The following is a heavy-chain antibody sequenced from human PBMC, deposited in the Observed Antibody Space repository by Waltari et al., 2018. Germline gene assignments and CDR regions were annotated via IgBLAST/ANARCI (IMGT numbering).Heavy chain of an antibody. CDR1: GFPFSSYA. CDR2: ISYDGSNK. D-gene: IGHD1-26*01. Sequence: QVQLVESGGGVVQPGRSLRLSCAAYGFPFSSYAMHWVRQAPGKGLEWVAVISYDGSNKYYADSVKGRFTISRDNSKNTLYLQMNSLRAEDTAVYYCAREVVGAIDYWGQGTLVTVSS. CDR3: AREVVGAIDY. J-gene: IGHJ4*02. V-gene: IGHV3-30-3*01.